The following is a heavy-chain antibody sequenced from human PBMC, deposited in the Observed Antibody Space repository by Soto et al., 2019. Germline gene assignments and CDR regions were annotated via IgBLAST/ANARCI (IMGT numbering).Heavy chain of an antibody. D-gene: IGHD2-8*01. CDR1: GFTLSNYW. V-gene: IGHV3-74*01. Sequence: GSLRLSCPASGFTLSNYWMHWVRQVPGKGLLWVSRIDNDGSGTSYADSVKGRFTISRDNAKNTLYLEMNSLRAEDTAVYYCARAFCTIGVCYYSFDYWGHGTLVTVSS. J-gene: IGHJ4*01. CDR3: ARAFCTIGVCYYSFDY. CDR2: IDNDGSGT.